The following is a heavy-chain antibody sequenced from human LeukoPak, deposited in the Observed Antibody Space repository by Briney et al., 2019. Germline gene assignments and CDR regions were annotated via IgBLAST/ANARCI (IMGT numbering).Heavy chain of an antibody. CDR3: ARVATETYNWNYVDWFDP. J-gene: IGHJ5*02. CDR2: IIPIFGTA. Sequence: VASVTVSFKASGGTFSSYAISWVRQAPGQGLEWMGGIIPIFGTANYAQKFQGRVTITADESTSTAYMELSSLRSEDTAVYYCARVATETYNWNYVDWFDPWGQGTLVTVSS. D-gene: IGHD1-7*01. V-gene: IGHV1-69*13. CDR1: GGTFSSYA.